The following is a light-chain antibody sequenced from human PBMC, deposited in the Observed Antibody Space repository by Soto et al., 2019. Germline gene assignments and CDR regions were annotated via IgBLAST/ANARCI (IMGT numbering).Light chain of an antibody. CDR3: QTWGTGSVV. J-gene: IGLJ2*01. V-gene: IGLV4-69*01. CDR2: LNSDGSH. CDR1: SGHSSYA. Sequence: QSVLTQSPSASASLGASVKLTCTLSSGHSSYAIAWHQQQPEKGPRYLMKLNSDGSHSKGDGLPDRFSGSSSGAERYLTISSLQSEDEADYYCQTWGTGSVVFGGGTKVTVL.